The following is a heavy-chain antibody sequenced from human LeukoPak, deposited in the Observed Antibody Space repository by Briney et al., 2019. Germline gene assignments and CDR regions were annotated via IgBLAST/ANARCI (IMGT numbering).Heavy chain of an antibody. V-gene: IGHV1-8*01. CDR1: GYTFTSYV. J-gene: IGHJ5*02. CDR2: MNPNSGNT. Sequence: ASVKVSCKASGYTFTSYVINWVRQATGQGLEWMGWMNPNSGNTGYAQKFQGRVTMTRNTSISTAYMELSSLRSEDTAVYYCARPYSSSWYSGWFYPWGQGTLFTVSS. CDR3: ARPYSSSWYSGWFYP. D-gene: IGHD6-13*01.